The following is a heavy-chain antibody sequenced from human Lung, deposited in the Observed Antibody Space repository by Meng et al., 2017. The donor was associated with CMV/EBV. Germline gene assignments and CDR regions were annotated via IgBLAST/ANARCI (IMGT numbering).Heavy chain of an antibody. CDR2: VVYSGTT. D-gene: IGHD1-14*01. V-gene: IGHV4-39*01. CDR3: ARHHHSPTFDY. Sequence: QLHRPRCGPGLVRPSHTRSRTGTVFGGSISSSSYYWAWIRQPPGEGLEWIGSVVYSGTTYYTSSLKSRVSISVDTSKNQFSLKLSSVTAADTAVYYCARHHHSPTFDYWGQGTLVTVSS. CDR1: GGSISSSSYY. J-gene: IGHJ4*02.